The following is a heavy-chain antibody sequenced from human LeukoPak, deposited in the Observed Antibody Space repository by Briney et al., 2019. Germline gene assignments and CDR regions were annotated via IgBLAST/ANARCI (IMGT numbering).Heavy chain of an antibody. CDR3: ARANFLYCSSTTCLFDY. CDR1: GCTFTDYY. D-gene: IGHD2-2*01. Sequence: ASVKVSCKASGCTFTDYYLHWVRQAPGQGFEWMGRINPNSGDTNYAQKFQGRVTMTRDTSISTAHMEMSRLRSDDTAVYYCARANFLYCSSTTCLFDYWGQGTLVTVSS. CDR2: INPNSGDT. V-gene: IGHV1-2*06. J-gene: IGHJ4*02.